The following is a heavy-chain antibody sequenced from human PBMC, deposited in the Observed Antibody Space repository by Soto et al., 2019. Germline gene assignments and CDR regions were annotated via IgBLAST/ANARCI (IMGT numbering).Heavy chain of an antibody. Sequence: QVQLVESGGGVVQPGRSLRLSCAASGFSFSSYAMHWVRQAPGKGLEWVAVISFEGNDKYYADSVKGRFTISRDENGNTLDLQMSSLRPEDTAVSYCARDRYLDSYAFDSWGQGTLVTVSS. CDR1: GFSFSSYA. J-gene: IGHJ4*02. V-gene: IGHV3-30-3*01. CDR3: ARDRYLDSYAFDS. D-gene: IGHD3-9*01. CDR2: ISFEGNDK.